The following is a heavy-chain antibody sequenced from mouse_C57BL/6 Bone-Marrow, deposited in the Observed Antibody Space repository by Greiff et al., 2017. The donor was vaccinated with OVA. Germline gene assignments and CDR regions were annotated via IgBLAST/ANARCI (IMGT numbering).Heavy chain of an antibody. J-gene: IGHJ4*01. CDR2: IHPNSGST. CDR1: GYTFTSYW. V-gene: IGHV1-64*01. Sequence: VQLQQPGAELVKPGASVKLSCKASGYTFTSYWMHWVKQRPGQGLEWIGMIHPNSGSTNYNEKFKSKATLTVDKSSSTAYMQHSSLTSEDSAVYDCARPYDYDRDYYAMDYWGQGTSVTVSS. CDR3: ARPYDYDRDYYAMDY. D-gene: IGHD2-4*01.